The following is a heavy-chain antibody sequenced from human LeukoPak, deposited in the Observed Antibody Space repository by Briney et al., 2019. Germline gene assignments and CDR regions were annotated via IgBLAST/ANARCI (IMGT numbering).Heavy chain of an antibody. CDR1: GYTFTDYY. D-gene: IGHD3-3*01. CDR2: INTKTGRT. CDR3: ARADFIDAGPYVIAP. Sequence: ASVKVSCKTSGYTFTDYYIHWVRQAPGQGLEWMGWINTKTGRTSFARTFQGRVTLTRDSSITTVYMDMAWLTSDDTAIYFCARADFIDAGPYVIAPWGQGTLVTVSS. J-gene: IGHJ5*02. V-gene: IGHV1-2*02.